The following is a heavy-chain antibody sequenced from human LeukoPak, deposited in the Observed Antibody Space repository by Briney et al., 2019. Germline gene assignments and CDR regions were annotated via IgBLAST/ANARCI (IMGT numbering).Heavy chain of an antibody. V-gene: IGHV5-51*01. CDR3: ASQLMYYYGHDAFDI. Sequence: GESLKISCKGSGYSFTSYWIGWVRQMPGKGLEWMGIIYPGDSDTRYSPSFQGQVTISADKSISTAYLQWSSLKASDTAMYYCASQLMYYYGHDAFDIWGQGTMVTVSS. CDR1: GYSFTSYW. D-gene: IGHD3-10*01. J-gene: IGHJ3*02. CDR2: IYPGDSDT.